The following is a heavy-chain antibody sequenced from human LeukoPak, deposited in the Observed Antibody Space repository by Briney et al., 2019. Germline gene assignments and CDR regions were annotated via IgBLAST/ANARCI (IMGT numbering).Heavy chain of an antibody. D-gene: IGHD5-18*01. J-gene: IGHJ4*02. Sequence: PSQTLSLTCTVSGGSISSGSYYWSWLRQPPGKGLEWIGEIDHSGSSNYNPSLKSRATISVETSKNQFSLKVNSVTAADTAVYYCARREVVDTAMIGDFWGQGSLVTVSS. CDR1: GGSISSGSYY. V-gene: IGHV4-61*09. CDR2: IDHSGSS. CDR3: ARREVVDTAMIGDF.